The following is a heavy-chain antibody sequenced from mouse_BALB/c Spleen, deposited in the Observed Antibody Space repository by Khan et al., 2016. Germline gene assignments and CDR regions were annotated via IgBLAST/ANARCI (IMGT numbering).Heavy chain of an antibody. CDR3: STMLRTGWFAY. CDR1: GFPFSNYW. CDR2: IRLKSDNFVT. J-gene: IGHJ3*01. D-gene: IGHD2-2*01. Sequence: EVKLEESGGGLVQPGGSMKLSCVASGFPFSNYWTSWVRQSPEKGLEWVAEIRLKSDNFVTHYAESVKGKFTISRDDSKSRLYLQMNSLRAEDTGIYYCSTMLRTGWFAYWGQGTLVTVSA. V-gene: IGHV6-6*02.